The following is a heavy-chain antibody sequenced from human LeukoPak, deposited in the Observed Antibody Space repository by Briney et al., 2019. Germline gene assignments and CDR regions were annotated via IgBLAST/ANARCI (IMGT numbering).Heavy chain of an antibody. D-gene: IGHD2-2*01. CDR3: ARLANQLLYGHFDY. CDR2: IIPIFGTA. Sequence: SVKFSCKASGGTFSSYAISWVRQAPGQWLEWMGGIIPIFGTANYAQKFQGRVTITADESTSTAYMELSSLRSEDTAVYYCARLANQLLYGHFDYWGQGTLVTVSS. V-gene: IGHV1-69*13. CDR1: GGTFSSYA. J-gene: IGHJ4*02.